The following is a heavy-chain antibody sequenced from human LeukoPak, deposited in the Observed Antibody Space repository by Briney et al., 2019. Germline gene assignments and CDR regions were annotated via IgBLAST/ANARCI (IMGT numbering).Heavy chain of an antibody. CDR2: ITISGHTK. V-gene: IGHV3-48*03. J-gene: IGHJ5*02. D-gene: IGHD5-24*01. CDR1: GFDLSTYE. CDR3: ARGDPHADL. Sequence: PGGSLRLSCAAYGFDLSTYEMNWVRQAPGKGLEWIADITISGHTKNYADSVKGRFSISRDNARTSLYLQMHSLRVEDTGVYYCARGDPHADLWGQGTLVTVSS.